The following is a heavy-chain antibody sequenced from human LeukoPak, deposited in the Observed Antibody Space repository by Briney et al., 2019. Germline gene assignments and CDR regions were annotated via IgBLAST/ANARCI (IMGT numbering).Heavy chain of an antibody. Sequence: ASVKVSCKASGYTFTGYYMHWVRRAPGQGLEWMGWINPNSGGTNYAQKFQGRVTMTRDTSISTAYMELSRLRSDDTAVYHCARDYPYGSGSYYFDPWGQGTLVTVSS. D-gene: IGHD3-10*01. CDR1: GYTFTGYY. J-gene: IGHJ5*02. V-gene: IGHV1-2*02. CDR3: ARDYPYGSGSYYFDP. CDR2: INPNSGGT.